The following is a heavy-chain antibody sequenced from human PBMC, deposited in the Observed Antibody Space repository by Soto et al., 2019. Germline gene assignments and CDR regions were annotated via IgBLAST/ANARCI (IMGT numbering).Heavy chain of an antibody. CDR3: AIDLAWVCPGNGCYINEVYYGMDV. CDR2: ITVDNVNT. CDR1: GYTFSRYG. D-gene: IGHD2-15*01. V-gene: IGHV1-18*01. Sequence: QVQLVQSGAEVKKPGASVKVSCKASGYTFSRYGFSWVRQAPGQGLEWIGWITVDNVNTKHTERVTEKLQGRVLMTKDTSTSTAYLELRSLTSDDTAVYYCAIDLAWVCPGNGCYINEVYYGMDVWGQVTTVTCSS. J-gene: IGHJ6*02.